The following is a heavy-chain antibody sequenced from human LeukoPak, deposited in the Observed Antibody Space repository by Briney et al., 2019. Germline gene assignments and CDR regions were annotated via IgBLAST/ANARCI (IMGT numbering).Heavy chain of an antibody. V-gene: IGHV1-46*01. CDR2: NPTAGNT. Sequence: ASVKVSCKASGYTFTSYGISWVRQAPGQGLEWMGLNPTAGNTYYAQRFQGRATMTRNKSTSTVYMELSSLRSEDTAVYYCARIRDGYNDAYDIWGQGTMVTVPS. D-gene: IGHD5-24*01. CDR3: ARIRDGYNDAYDI. J-gene: IGHJ3*02. CDR1: GYTFTSYG.